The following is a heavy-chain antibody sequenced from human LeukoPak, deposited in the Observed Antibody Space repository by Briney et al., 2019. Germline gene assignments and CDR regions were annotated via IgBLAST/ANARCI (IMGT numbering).Heavy chain of an antibody. CDR2: IIPIFGTA. D-gene: IGHD3-3*01. CDR3: ARNRGVVITYVDY. CDR1: GGTFSGYA. J-gene: IGHJ4*02. V-gene: IGHV1-69*13. Sequence: GASVKVSCKASGGTFSGYAISWVRQAPGQGLEWMGGIIPIFGTANYAQKFQGRVTITADESTSTAYMELSSLRSEDTAVYYCARNRGVVITYVDYWGQGTLVTVSS.